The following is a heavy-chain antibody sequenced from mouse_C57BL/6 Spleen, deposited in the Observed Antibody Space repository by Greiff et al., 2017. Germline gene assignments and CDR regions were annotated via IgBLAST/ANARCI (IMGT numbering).Heavy chain of an antibody. CDR1: GYTFTNYY. CDR3: ARMRFYYCSKVSFDY. CDR2: INPYNGGT. D-gene: IGHD1-1*01. J-gene: IGHJ2*02. V-gene: IGHV1-19*01. Sequence: EVQLQQSGPVLVKPGASVKMSCKASGYTFTNYYMNWVKPSHGKSLEWIGVINPYNGGTSYNQKFKGKATLPVDKSSRTAYMELNSLTSKDSTVYYCARMRFYYCSKVSFDYWGQGTSLTVSS.